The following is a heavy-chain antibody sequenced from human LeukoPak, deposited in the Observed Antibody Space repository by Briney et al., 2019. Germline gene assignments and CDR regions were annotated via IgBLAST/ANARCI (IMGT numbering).Heavy chain of an antibody. CDR1: KFTFSNYW. CDR3: ARDLPPPQYGSGRPFDY. V-gene: IGHV3-7*01. CDR2: IKQDGSEK. Sequence: GGSLRLSCAASKFTFSNYWMSWVRQAPGKGLEWVANIKQDGSEKYYVDSVKGRFTISRDNAKNSLYLQMNSLRAEDTAVYYCARDLPPPQYGSGRPFDYWGQGTLVTVSS. D-gene: IGHD3-10*01. J-gene: IGHJ4*02.